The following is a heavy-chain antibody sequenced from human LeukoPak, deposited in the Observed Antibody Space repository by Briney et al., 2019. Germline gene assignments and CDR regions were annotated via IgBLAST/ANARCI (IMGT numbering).Heavy chain of an antibody. Sequence: TSETLSLTCAVSGGSISSGGYSWSWIRQPPGQGLEWIGYIYHSGSTYYNPSLKSRVTISVDRSKNQFSLKLSSVTAADTAVYYCARDRLSVTPRYFDLWGRGTLVTVSS. J-gene: IGHJ2*01. V-gene: IGHV4-30-2*01. D-gene: IGHD4-23*01. CDR2: IYHSGST. CDR3: ARDRLSVTPRYFDL. CDR1: GGSISSGGYS.